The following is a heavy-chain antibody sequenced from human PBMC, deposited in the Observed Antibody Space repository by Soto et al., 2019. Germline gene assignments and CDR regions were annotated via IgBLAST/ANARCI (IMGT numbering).Heavy chain of an antibody. CDR2: TRNKANSYTT. D-gene: IGHD3-22*01. Sequence: GGSLRLSCAASGFTFSDHYMDWVRQAPGKGLEWVGRTRNKANSYTTEYAASVKGRFTISRDDSKNSLYLQMNSLKTEDTAVYYCARSRDYYDSSGYYYYYGMDVWGQGTTVTVSS. CDR3: ARSRDYYDSSGYYYYYGMDV. J-gene: IGHJ6*02. V-gene: IGHV3-72*01. CDR1: GFTFSDHY.